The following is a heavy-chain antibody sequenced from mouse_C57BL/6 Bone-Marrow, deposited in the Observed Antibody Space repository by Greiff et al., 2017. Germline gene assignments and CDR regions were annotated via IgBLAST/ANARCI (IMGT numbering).Heavy chain of an antibody. CDR3: TTPVYSSSL. CDR2: IDPENGDT. CDR1: GYTFTSYG. Sequence: VQLQQSGAELARPGASVKLSCKASGYTFTSYGISWVKQRPEQGLEWIGWIDPENGDTEYASKFQGKATITADTSSNTAYLQLSSLTSEDTAVYYCTTPVYSSSLWGQGTTLTVSS. D-gene: IGHD1-1*01. V-gene: IGHV14-4*01. J-gene: IGHJ2*01.